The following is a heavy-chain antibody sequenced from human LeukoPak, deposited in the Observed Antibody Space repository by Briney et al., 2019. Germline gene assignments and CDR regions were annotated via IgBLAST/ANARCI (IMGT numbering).Heavy chain of an antibody. V-gene: IGHV1-18*01. CDR3: ARDYYSNAYYYYYYYMDV. D-gene: IGHD4-11*01. J-gene: IGHJ6*03. Sequence: ASVKVSCKAFGYTFSRYGVSWVRQAPGQGLEWIGCISGSNGNTNYAQNFQDRLTVTTDSSTSTAYMELRSLRSEDTAVYYCARDYYSNAYYYYYYYMDVWGKGATVTVSS. CDR1: GYTFSRYG. CDR2: ISGSNGNT.